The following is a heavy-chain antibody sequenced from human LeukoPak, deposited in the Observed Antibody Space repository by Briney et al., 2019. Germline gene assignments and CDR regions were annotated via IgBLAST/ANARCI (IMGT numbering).Heavy chain of an antibody. V-gene: IGHV3-33*06. CDR1: GFTFSSYG. J-gene: IGHJ4*02. Sequence: GRSLRLSYAASGFTFSSYGMHWVRQAPGKGLEWVAVIWYDGSNKYYADSVKGRFTISRDNSKNTLYLQMNSLRAEDTAVYYCAKCGTLYYDFWSGYYYWGQGTLVTVSS. D-gene: IGHD3-3*01. CDR2: IWYDGSNK. CDR3: AKCGTLYYDFWSGYYY.